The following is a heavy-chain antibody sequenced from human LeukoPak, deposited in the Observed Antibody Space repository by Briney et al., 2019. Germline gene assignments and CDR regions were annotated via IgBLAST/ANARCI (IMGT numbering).Heavy chain of an antibody. CDR1: GGSFSGYY. J-gene: IGHJ4*02. CDR2: INHSGST. D-gene: IGHD3-22*01. V-gene: IGHV4-34*01. CDR3: ARLVDSSGYY. Sequence: SETLSLTCAVYGGSFSGYYWSWIRQPPGKGLEWIGEINHSGSTNYNPSLKSRVTISVDTSKNQFSLKLSPVTAAGTAVYYCARLVDSSGYYWGRGTLVTVSS.